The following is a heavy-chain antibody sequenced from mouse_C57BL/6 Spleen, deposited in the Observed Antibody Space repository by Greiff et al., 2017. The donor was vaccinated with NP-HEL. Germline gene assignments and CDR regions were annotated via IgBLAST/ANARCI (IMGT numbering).Heavy chain of an antibody. CDR1: GYAFSSSW. D-gene: IGHD2-4*01. V-gene: IGHV1-82*01. CDR3: ARSGDYDRGAWFAY. J-gene: IGHJ3*01. Sequence: QVQLKQSGPELVKPGASVKISCKASGYAFSSSWMNWVKQRPGKGLEWIGRIYPGDGDTNYNGKFKGKATLTADKSSSTAYMQLSSLTSEDSAVYCCARSGDYDRGAWFAYWGQGTLVTVSA. CDR2: IYPGDGDT.